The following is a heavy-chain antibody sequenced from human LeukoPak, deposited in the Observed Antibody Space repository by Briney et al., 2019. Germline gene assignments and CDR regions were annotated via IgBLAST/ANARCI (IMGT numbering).Heavy chain of an antibody. Sequence: TGESLKISCKGSGYSFTSYWIGWVRQMPGKGLEWMGIIYPGDSDTRYSPSFQGQVTISADKSISTAYLQWSSLEASDTAMYYCARVRGYYGDYAYYYYYMDVWGKGTTVTISS. CDR3: ARVRGYYGDYAYYYYYMDV. D-gene: IGHD4-17*01. CDR1: GYSFTSYW. J-gene: IGHJ6*03. V-gene: IGHV5-51*01. CDR2: IYPGDSDT.